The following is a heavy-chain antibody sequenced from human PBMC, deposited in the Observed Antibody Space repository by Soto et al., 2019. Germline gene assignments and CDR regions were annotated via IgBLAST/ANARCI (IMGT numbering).Heavy chain of an antibody. D-gene: IGHD2-2*01. CDR3: AREKKHQSLGGRFGMDV. V-gene: IGHV3-21*01. J-gene: IGHJ6*02. Sequence: PGGSLRLSCAVSGFIFSDFSMNWVRQAPGKGLEWVASIGSGGGYIFYADSVKGRFTISRDNAKKSLDLQINSLRAEDTAVYYCAREKKHQSLGGRFGMDVWGQGTTVTVSS. CDR2: IGSGGGYI. CDR1: GFIFSDFS.